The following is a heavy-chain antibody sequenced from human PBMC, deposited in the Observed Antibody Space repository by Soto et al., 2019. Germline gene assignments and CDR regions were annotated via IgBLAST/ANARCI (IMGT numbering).Heavy chain of an antibody. CDR2: IYYSGST. CDR3: ATYGSGTYKPTTFDY. Sequence: PSETLSLTCTVSDVSISSGDYYWSWIRQHPGKGLEWIGYIYYSGSTYYNPSLKSRVTISVDTSKNQFSLKLSSVTAADTAVYYCATYGSGTYKPTTFDYWGQGTLVTVSS. V-gene: IGHV4-31*03. CDR1: DVSISSGDYY. J-gene: IGHJ4*02. D-gene: IGHD3-10*01.